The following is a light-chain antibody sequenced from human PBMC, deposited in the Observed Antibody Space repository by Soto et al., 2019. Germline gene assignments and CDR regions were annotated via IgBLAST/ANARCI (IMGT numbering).Light chain of an antibody. CDR2: GAS. V-gene: IGKV3-15*01. CDR3: QQYNSWPLIT. CDR1: QSVSRIN. J-gene: IGKJ5*01. Sequence: EIVMTQSPATLSVSPGERATLSCRASQSVSRINVAWYQQKPGQAPRLLIYGASTRATGIPGRFSGSGSGTEFTLTISSLQSEDFAVYYCQQYNSWPLITFGQGTRLEIK.